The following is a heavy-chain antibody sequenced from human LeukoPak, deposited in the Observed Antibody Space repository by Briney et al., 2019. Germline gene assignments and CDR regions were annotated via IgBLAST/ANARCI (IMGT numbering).Heavy chain of an antibody. J-gene: IGHJ4*02. D-gene: IGHD1-1*01. V-gene: IGHV3-23*01. CDR1: GFTFSSYA. CDR2: ISGSGGST. Sequence: GVSLRLSCAASGFTFSSYAMSWVRQAPGKGLEWVSAISGSGGSTYYADSVKGRFTVSRDNSKNTLYLQMNSLRAEDTAVYYCAKEEGNWNDPFDYWGQGTLVTVSS. CDR3: AKEEGNWNDPFDY.